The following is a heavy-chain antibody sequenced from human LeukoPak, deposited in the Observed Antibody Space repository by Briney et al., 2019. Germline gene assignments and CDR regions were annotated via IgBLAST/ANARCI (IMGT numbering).Heavy chain of an antibody. CDR2: IIPILGIA. Sequence: SVKVSCKASGGTCSSYAISWVRQAPGQGLEWMGRIIPILGIANYAQKFQGRVTITADKSTSTAYMELSSLRSEDTAVYYCARVNYGDYARDYWGQGTLVTVSS. J-gene: IGHJ4*02. CDR3: ARVNYGDYARDY. CDR1: GGTCSSYA. V-gene: IGHV1-69*04. D-gene: IGHD4-17*01.